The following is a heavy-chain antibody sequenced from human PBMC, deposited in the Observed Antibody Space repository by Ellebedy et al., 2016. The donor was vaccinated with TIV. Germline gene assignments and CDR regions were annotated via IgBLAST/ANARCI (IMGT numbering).Heavy chain of an antibody. Sequence: GESLKISCAASGFTVSNNYMSWVRQAPGKGLEWVSVIYSGGTTYYADSVKGRFTISRDKSKNTLYLQMNSLRAEDTAVYYCARGITYFDYWGQGTLVTVSS. CDR3: ARGITYFDY. D-gene: IGHD1-14*01. V-gene: IGHV3-53*01. CDR2: IYSGGTT. CDR1: GFTVSNNY. J-gene: IGHJ4*02.